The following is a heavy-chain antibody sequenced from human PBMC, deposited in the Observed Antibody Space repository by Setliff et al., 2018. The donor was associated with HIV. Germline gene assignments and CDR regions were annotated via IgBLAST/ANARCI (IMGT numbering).Heavy chain of an antibody. D-gene: IGHD3-10*01. J-gene: IGHJ4*02. CDR2: ISGSGGST. CDR1: GFIFRSYN. Sequence: GGSLRLSCAASGFIFRSYNINWVRQAPGKGLEWVSVISGSGGSTYYADSVKGRFTISRDNSKNTLYLQMNSLRAEDSAVYYCAKTPLALVRGAQPYFDYWGQGTLVTVSS. V-gene: IGHV3-23*01. CDR3: AKTPLALVRGAQPYFDY.